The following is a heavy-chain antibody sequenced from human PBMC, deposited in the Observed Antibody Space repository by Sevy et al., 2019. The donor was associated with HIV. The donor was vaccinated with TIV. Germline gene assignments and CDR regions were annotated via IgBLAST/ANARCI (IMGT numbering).Heavy chain of an antibody. D-gene: IGHD3-3*01. J-gene: IGHJ4*02. CDR1: GFTVSSTY. Sequence: GGSLRLSCAASGFTVSSTYMSWVRQAPGKGLEWVSIIYSDGSTKYADALKGRFTISRDNSKNTMYLQMNSLRVEDTAVYYCARGGTIFGLVRHYFDYWGQGTLVTVSS. CDR2: IYSDGST. V-gene: IGHV3-66*01. CDR3: ARGGTIFGLVRHYFDY.